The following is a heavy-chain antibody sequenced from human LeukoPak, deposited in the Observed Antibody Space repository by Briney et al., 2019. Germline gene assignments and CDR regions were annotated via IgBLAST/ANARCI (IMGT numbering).Heavy chain of an antibody. Sequence: PGGSLRLSCAASGFTFSSYSMNWVRQAPGKGLEWVSSISSSSSYIYYADSVKGRFTISRDNAKNSLCLQMNSLRAEDTAVYYCARGYSGSYESAFDIWGQGTMVTVSS. CDR3: ARGYSGSYESAFDI. D-gene: IGHD1-26*01. CDR2: ISSSSSYI. J-gene: IGHJ3*02. CDR1: GFTFSSYS. V-gene: IGHV3-21*01.